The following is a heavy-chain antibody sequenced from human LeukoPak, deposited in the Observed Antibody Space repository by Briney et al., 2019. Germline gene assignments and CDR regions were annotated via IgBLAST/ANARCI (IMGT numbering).Heavy chain of an antibody. Sequence: GESLKISCKGSGYSFTSYWIGWVRQMPGKGLEWMGIIYPGDSDTRYSPSFQGQVTISADKSISTAYLQWSSLKASDTAMYYCATRTPSPYSGSYYGASDIWGQGTMVTVSS. D-gene: IGHD1-26*01. V-gene: IGHV5-51*01. CDR2: IYPGDSDT. CDR1: GYSFTSYW. J-gene: IGHJ3*02. CDR3: ATRTPSPYSGSYYGASDI.